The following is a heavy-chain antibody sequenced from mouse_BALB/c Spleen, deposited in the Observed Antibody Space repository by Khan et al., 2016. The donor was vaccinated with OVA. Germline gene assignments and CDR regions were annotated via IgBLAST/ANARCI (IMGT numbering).Heavy chain of an antibody. Sequence: EVQLQESGPSLVKPSQTLSLTCSVTGDSITSGYWNWIRKFPGNKLEYMGYISYSGSTYYNPSLKSRISITRDTSKNQYYLQLNSVTTEDTATYYCARRIPYYYGSSYWYFDVWGAGTTVTVSS. V-gene: IGHV3-8*02. D-gene: IGHD1-1*01. J-gene: IGHJ1*01. CDR3: ARRIPYYYGSSYWYFDV. CDR2: ISYSGST. CDR1: GDSITSGY.